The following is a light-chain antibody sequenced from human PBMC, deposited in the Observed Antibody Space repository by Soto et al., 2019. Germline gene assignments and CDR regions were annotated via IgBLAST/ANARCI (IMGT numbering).Light chain of an antibody. J-gene: IGLJ3*02. CDR3: AAWDDSLSGRGV. CDR2: RNN. V-gene: IGLV1-47*01. CDR1: SSNIGNNY. Sequence: QLVLTQPPSASGTPGQRVTISCSGRSSNIGNNYVFWYQMVPGTAPKPLIYRNNQRPSGVPDRFSGSRSGTSASLAISGLRSEDEADYYCAAWDDSLSGRGVFGGGTKLTVL.